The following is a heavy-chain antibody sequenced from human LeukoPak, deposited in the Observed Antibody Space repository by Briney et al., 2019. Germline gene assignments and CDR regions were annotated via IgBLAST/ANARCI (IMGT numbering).Heavy chain of an antibody. CDR1: GFTFSSYN. V-gene: IGHV3-48*01. CDR2: IGSSVSTR. J-gene: IGHJ4*02. CDR3: AREGSDFWSGYSKGYFDY. Sequence: GGSLRLSCAVSGFTFSSYNMNWVRRAPGKGLEWVSYIGSSVSTRYYADSVKGRFTISRDNGKHSLYLQMNSLRAEDTAVYYCAREGSDFWSGYSKGYFDYWGLGTLVTVSS. D-gene: IGHD3-3*01.